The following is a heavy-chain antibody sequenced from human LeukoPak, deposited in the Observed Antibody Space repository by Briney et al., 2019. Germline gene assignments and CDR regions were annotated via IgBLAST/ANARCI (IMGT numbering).Heavy chain of an antibody. CDR2: INHDGSEK. CDR1: GFNFNNAW. V-gene: IGHV3-7*01. J-gene: IGHJ4*02. Sequence: PGGSLRLSCVASGFNFNNAWMTWVRQAPGKGLEWAANINHDGSEKYYVDSVKGRFTISRDNAKNSLYLQMNSLRAEDTAVYFCARDNDFWSGSIGYWGQGTLVTVSS. CDR3: ARDNDFWSGSIGY. D-gene: IGHD3-3*01.